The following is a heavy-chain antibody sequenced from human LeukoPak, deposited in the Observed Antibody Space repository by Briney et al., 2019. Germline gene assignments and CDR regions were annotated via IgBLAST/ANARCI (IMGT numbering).Heavy chain of an antibody. D-gene: IGHD3-3*01. CDR2: INHSGNT. CDR1: GGSFSGYY. CDR3: ASAYDFWSGYRLDY. Sequence: SETLSLTCAVYGGSFSGYYWSWIRQPPGKGLEWIGEINHSGNTNYNPSLKSRVTISVDTSKNQFSLKLSSVTAADTAVYYCASAYDFWSGYRLDYWGQGTLVTVSS. V-gene: IGHV4-34*01. J-gene: IGHJ4*02.